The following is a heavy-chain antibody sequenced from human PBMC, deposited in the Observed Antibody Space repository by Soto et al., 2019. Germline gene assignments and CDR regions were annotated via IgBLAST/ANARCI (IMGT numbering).Heavy chain of an antibody. Sequence: QVQLQESGPGLVKPSQTLSLTCTVSGGSISSGNYYWSWIRQHPGKGLGWIGYIYYSGSTYYNPSLRSRVTISVDTSKNQFSLKLGSVTAADTAVYYCARTSYDSSGTAADPWGQGTLVTVSS. CDR1: GGSISSGNYY. D-gene: IGHD3-22*01. CDR3: ARTSYDSSGTAADP. V-gene: IGHV4-31*03. CDR2: IYYSGST. J-gene: IGHJ5*02.